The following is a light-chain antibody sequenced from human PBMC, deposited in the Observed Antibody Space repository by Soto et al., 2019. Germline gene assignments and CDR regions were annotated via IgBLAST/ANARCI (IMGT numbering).Light chain of an antibody. J-gene: IGLJ1*01. CDR1: RSDVGAYNF. Sequence: QSVLTQPASVCGSPGQSITISCTGSRSDVGAYNFVSWYRQYPDKAPELIIYEVTNRPWGVSNRFSGSKSDNTASLTISGLQAEDEADYYCTSWTTSSTYVLGAGTKVTVL. V-gene: IGLV2-14*01. CDR2: EVT. CDR3: TSWTTSSTYV.